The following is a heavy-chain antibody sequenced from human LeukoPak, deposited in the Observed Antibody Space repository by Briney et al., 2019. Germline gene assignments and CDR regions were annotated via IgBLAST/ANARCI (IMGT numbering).Heavy chain of an antibody. Sequence: PSETLSLTCAVYGGSFSGYYWSWIRQPPGKGLEWIGEINHSGSTNYNPSLKSRVTISVDTSKNQFSLKLSSVTAADTAVYYCARQANLLYYYYYYYMDVWGKGTTVTVSS. CDR2: INHSGST. D-gene: IGHD4/OR15-4a*01. V-gene: IGHV4-34*01. J-gene: IGHJ6*03. CDR3: ARQANLLYYYYYYYMDV. CDR1: GGSFSGYY.